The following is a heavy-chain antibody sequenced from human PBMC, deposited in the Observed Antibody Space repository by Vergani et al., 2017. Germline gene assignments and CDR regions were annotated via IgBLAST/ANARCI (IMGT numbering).Heavy chain of an antibody. D-gene: IGHD2-2*01. V-gene: IGHV4-30-2*01. CDR3: ARGGLSQRVDSVPAAMFGAFDI. CDR2: IYHSGST. J-gene: IGHJ3*02. Sequence: QLQLQESGSGLVKPSQTLSLTCAVSGVSISSGGYSWSWIRQPPGKGLEWIGYIYHSGSTYYNPSLKSRVSISVDMSKNQFSLKLSSVTAADTAVYYCARGGLSQRVDSVPAAMFGAFDIWGQGTMVTVSS. CDR1: GVSISSGGYS.